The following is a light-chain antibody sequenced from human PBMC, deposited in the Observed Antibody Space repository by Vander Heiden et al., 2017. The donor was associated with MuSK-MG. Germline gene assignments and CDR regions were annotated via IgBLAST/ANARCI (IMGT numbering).Light chain of an antibody. CDR1: YSALGAYNY. CDR2: DGS. J-gene: IGLJ2*01. V-gene: IGLV2-14*01. CDR3: SSSINSSTLYWI. Sequence: QSALTQPASVSGSPGQSITVSCTGTYSALGAYNYVSWYTQHPGKAHKPIMVDGSNRPSGLCNLVSCANARNNASPTTCGLQAGDEADDYCSSSINSSTLYWIFGGGTKLTVL.